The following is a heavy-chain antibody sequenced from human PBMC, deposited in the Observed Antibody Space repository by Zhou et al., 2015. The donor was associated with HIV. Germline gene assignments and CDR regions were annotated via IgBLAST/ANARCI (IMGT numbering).Heavy chain of an antibody. CDR1: GYTFTSYY. Sequence: QVQLVQSGAEVKKPGASVKVSCKASGYTFTSYYMHWVRQAPGPGLEWMGWINPNTGTTKYAQKFQGRVTMTRVTSINTAYMELSSLRSDDTAVYYCARIGGRYEINPWGQGTLV. D-gene: IGHD1-14*01. CDR3: ARIGGRYEINP. CDR2: INPNTGTT. V-gene: IGHV1-2*02. J-gene: IGHJ5*02.